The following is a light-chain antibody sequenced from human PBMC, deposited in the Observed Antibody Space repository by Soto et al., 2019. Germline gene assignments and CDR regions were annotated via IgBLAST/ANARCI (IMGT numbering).Light chain of an antibody. CDR1: SSDVGGYNY. Sequence: QSLLTQPASVSGSPGQSITISCTGTSSDVGGYNYVSWYQQHPGKAPKLMIYDVSNRPSGVSNRFSGSKSGNTASLTISGLQAXDEADYYCSSYTSSSTYVFGTGTKLTVL. CDR3: SSYTSSSTYV. J-gene: IGLJ1*01. CDR2: DVS. V-gene: IGLV2-14*01.